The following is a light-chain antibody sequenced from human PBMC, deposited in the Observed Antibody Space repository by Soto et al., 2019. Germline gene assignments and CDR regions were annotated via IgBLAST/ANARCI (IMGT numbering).Light chain of an antibody. CDR2: DAT. Sequence: DIQMTQSPSTLSASVGYRVTITGWASQTVNTWLAWYQQKPGKAPKVLIFDATSLKTAVPSRLSGSGSGTDLTLTISCLQSEDFATYFCQQYYSYPQTFGQGTKVDIK. CDR3: QQYYSYPQT. V-gene: IGKV1-5*01. J-gene: IGKJ1*01. CDR1: QTVNTW.